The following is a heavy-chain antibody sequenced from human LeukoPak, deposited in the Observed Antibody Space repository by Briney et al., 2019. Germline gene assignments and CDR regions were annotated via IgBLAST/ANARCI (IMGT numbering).Heavy chain of an antibody. CDR1: GGSFSGYY. J-gene: IGHJ5*02. D-gene: IGHD3-10*01. V-gene: IGHV4-34*01. CDR3: ARESNYYGSGTGWFDP. Sequence: SETLSLTCAVYGGSFSGYYWSWIRQPPGKGLEWIGEINHSGSTNYNPSLKTRVTISLDTSKNQFSLKLSSVTAADTAVYYCARESNYYGSGTGWFDPWGQGTLVTVSS. CDR2: INHSGST.